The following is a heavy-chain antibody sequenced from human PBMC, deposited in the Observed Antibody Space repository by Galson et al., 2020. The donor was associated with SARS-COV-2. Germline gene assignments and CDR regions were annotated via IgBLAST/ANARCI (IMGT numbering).Heavy chain of an antibody. CDR1: GFSLGTSGMC. CDR2: IDWDDDK. J-gene: IGHJ3*02. D-gene: IGHD3-10*01. CDR3: ARMSENYYKDAFDI. Sequence: SGPTLVKPTQTLTLTCVFSGFSLGTSGMCISWIRQPPGKALEWLALIDWDDDKYYSTSLRTRLNIYMDTSKNQVVLTMRNVDPVDTATYYCARMSENYYKDAFDIWGQGTMVTVSS. V-gene: IGHV2-70*13.